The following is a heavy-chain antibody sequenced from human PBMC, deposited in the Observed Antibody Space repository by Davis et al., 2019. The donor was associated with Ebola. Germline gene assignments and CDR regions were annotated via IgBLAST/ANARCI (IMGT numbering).Heavy chain of an antibody. CDR3: TTKRRDYYDSRAYYYYYYGMDV. CDR1: GFTFSSYS. D-gene: IGHD3-22*01. Sequence: GESLKISCAASGFTFSSYSMNWVRQAPGKGLEWVGRIKSKTDGGTTDYAAPVKGRFTIPRDDSKNTLYLQMNSLKTEDTAVYYCTTKRRDYYDSRAYYYYYYGMDVWGQGTTVTVSS. CDR2: IKSKTDGGTT. J-gene: IGHJ6*02. V-gene: IGHV3-15*07.